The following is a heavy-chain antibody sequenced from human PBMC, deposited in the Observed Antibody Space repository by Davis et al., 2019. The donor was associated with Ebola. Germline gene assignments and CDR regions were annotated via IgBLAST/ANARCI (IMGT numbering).Heavy chain of an antibody. V-gene: IGHV3-23*01. Sequence: PGGSLRLSCIASGFTFNNYAMNWVRQAPGKGLEWVSSIGGDSFGTAYADSVKGRFTISRDSSKNTLYLQRNNLRADDTAVYYCTKDVRGFNRPVDCWGQGTLVTVSS. CDR2: IGGDSFGT. D-gene: IGHD6-25*01. J-gene: IGHJ4*02. CDR1: GFTFNNYA. CDR3: TKDVRGFNRPVDC.